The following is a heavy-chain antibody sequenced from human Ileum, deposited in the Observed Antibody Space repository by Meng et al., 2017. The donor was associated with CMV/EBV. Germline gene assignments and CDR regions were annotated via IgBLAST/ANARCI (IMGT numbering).Heavy chain of an antibody. D-gene: IGHD6-13*01. CDR1: GFTFSDYA. J-gene: IGHJ4*02. V-gene: IGHV3-30*04. CDR2: TSDGTNE. Sequence: QVQLVGSGGGVVQLGRXXGCSCVASGFTFSDYAMHWVRQAPGKGLEWVARTSDGTNEYYADSVKGRFTISRDNSKNTLSLQMNSLRVEDTAVYYCVRDGDFSTWPLDYWGQGTLVTVSS. CDR3: VRDGDFSTWPLDY.